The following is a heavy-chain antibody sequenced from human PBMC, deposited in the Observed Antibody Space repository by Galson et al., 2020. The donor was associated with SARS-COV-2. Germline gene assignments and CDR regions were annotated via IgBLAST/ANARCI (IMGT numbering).Heavy chain of an antibody. D-gene: IGHD3-16*01. CDR3: ARDDATLGEYRFDP. V-gene: IGHV4-31*03. CDR2: IYYSGST. Sequence: SETLSLTCTVSGGSISSGGYYWSWIRQHPGKGLEWIGYIYYSGSTYYNPSLKSRVTISVDTSKNQFSLKLSSVTAADTAVYYCARDDATLGEYRFDPWGQGTLVTVSS. J-gene: IGHJ5*02. CDR1: GGSISSGGYY.